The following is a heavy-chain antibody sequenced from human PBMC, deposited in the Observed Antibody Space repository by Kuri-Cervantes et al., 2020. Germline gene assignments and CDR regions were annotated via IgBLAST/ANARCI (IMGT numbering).Heavy chain of an antibody. V-gene: IGHV3-23*01. Sequence: GGSLRLSCAASGFTFSSYAMSWVRQAPGKGLEWVSAISGSGGSTYYADSVKGRFTISRDNSKNTLYLQMNSLRAEDTAVYYCAKDHLGSWVIAAVLFDYWGQGTLVTVSS. CDR2: ISGSGGST. D-gene: IGHD6-13*01. J-gene: IGHJ4*02. CDR3: AKDHLGSWVIAAVLFDY. CDR1: GFTFSSYA.